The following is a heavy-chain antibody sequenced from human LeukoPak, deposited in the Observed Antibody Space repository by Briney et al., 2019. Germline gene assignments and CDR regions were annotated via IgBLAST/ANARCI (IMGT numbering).Heavy chain of an antibody. CDR3: AKGGGSGWYWEEY. V-gene: IGHV3-23*01. Sequence: GGSLRLSCAASGFTFSSYWMNWARQAPGKGLEWVSDISGSGGGTYYADSVKGRFTISRDNSKNTLYLQMNSLRAEDTAVYYCAKGGGSGWYWEEYWGQGTLVTVSS. D-gene: IGHD6-19*01. J-gene: IGHJ4*02. CDR1: GFTFSSYW. CDR2: ISGSGGGT.